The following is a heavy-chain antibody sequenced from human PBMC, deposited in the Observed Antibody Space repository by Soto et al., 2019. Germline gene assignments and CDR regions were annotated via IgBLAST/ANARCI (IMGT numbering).Heavy chain of an antibody. V-gene: IGHV1-46*01. J-gene: IGHJ4*02. CDR3: ARSLLQGDF. D-gene: IGHD2-21*01. Sequence: QVQLVQSGAEVKKPGASVKISCKASGYTFIHYYIHWVRQAPGQGLEWMAIINPNGGSTNYAQKFQVRVTVTSATSTTTVSMYLNSLESDDTAVYFCARSLLQGDFWGQGTLVTVSS. CDR1: GYTFIHYY. CDR2: INPNGGST.